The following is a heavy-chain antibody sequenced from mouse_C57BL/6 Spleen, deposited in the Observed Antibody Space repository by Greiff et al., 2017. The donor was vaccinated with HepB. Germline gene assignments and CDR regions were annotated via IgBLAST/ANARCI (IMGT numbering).Heavy chain of an antibody. D-gene: IGHD2-2*01. Sequence: VKLQQPGTELVKPGASVKLSCKASGYTFTSYWMHWVKQRPGQGLEWIGNINPSNGGTNYNEKFKSKSTLTVDKSSSTAYMQLSSLTSEDSAVYYCARRIYYGYGFDYWGQGTTLTVSS. CDR2: INPSNGGT. V-gene: IGHV1-53*01. J-gene: IGHJ2*01. CDR3: ARRIYYGYGFDY. CDR1: GYTFTSYW.